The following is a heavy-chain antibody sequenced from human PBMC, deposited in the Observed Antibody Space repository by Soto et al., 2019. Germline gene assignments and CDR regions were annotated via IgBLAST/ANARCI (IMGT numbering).Heavy chain of an antibody. Sequence: DVQLLESGGGLVQPEGSLRLSCAASGFTFSSYAMGWVRQGPGKGLEWVAVVSIGGSTHYADYVRGRFTIARDNSKNTLSLQMNSLTAEDTAVYFGAKRRGAGGHFDYWGQGALVTVSS. J-gene: IGHJ4*02. CDR2: VSIGGST. CDR1: GFTFSSYA. V-gene: IGHV3-23*01. CDR3: AKRRGAGGHFDY. D-gene: IGHD2-15*01.